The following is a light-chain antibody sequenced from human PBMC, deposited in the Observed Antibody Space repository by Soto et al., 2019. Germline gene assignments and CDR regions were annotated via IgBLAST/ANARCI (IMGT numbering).Light chain of an antibody. Sequence: DIQMTQSPSTLSASVGDRVTITCRASQSISTWLAWYQQKPGKAPKLLIYTASNLERGVPSRFSGSGSGTEFTLTISSLHPDDFADYYCQQHNSYPRTFGQGTKVEIK. CDR2: TAS. V-gene: IGKV1-5*03. CDR3: QQHNSYPRT. J-gene: IGKJ1*01. CDR1: QSISTW.